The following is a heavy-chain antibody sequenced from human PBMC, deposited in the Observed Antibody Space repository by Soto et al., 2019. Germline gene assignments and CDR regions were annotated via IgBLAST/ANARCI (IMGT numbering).Heavy chain of an antibody. J-gene: IGHJ4*02. V-gene: IGHV4-30-2*01. CDR2: IYHSGST. Sequence: QLQLQESGSGLVKPSQTLSLTCAVSGGSISSGGYSWSWIRQPPGKGLEWIGYIYHSGSTYYNPSLESRVPKAVDRSKNQFSLKLSSVTAADTAVYYCARGPEGVDIVTYFDYWGQGTLVTVSS. CDR1: GGSISSGGYS. CDR3: ARGPEGVDIVTYFDY. D-gene: IGHD2-2*03.